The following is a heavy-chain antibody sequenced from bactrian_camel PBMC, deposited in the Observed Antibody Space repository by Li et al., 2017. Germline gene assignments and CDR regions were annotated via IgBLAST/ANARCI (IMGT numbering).Heavy chain of an antibody. CDR2: IYSDASVQ. D-gene: IGHD2*01. CDR1: GYAYSTYA. V-gene: IGHV3S7*01. Sequence: HVQLVESGGGLVQPGGSLTLSCVASGYAYSTYAIGWFRQAPGKGLEWVSSIYSDASVQYYAGSVKGRFTMSRDNAVNMVYLQMNSLKSEDTAMYYCTRDRGLAVPAGSSDYWAQGTQVTVS. CDR3: TRDRGLAVPAGSSDY. J-gene: IGHJ4*01.